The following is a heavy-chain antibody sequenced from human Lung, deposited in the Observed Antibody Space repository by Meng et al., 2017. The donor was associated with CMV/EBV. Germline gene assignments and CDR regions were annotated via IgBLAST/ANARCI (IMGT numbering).Heavy chain of an antibody. CDR1: GFSVNSNF. J-gene: IGHJ6*02. D-gene: IGHD2-8*02. V-gene: IGHV3-53*01. CDR2: IYTGGIT. Sequence: GEXXKISCAASGFSVNSNFMNWVRQAPGKGLEWVSVIYTGGITYYADSVKGRFTISRDNSKNTVHLQMNNLRPGDTAVYYCARDLRPSGGGMGVWGQGTTVTVSS. CDR3: ARDLRPSGGGMGV.